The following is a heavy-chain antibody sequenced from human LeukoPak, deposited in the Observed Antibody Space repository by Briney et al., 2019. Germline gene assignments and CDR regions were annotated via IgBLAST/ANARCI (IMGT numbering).Heavy chain of an antibody. J-gene: IGHJ4*02. D-gene: IGHD3-16*02. Sequence: GASVKVSCKASGYTFTSYGISWVRQAPGQGLEWMGWISAYNGNTNYAQKLQGRVTMTTDTSTSTAYMELRSLRSDDTAVYYCARVHLMITFGGVIVGTTKGLGYWGQGTLVTVSS. CDR2: ISAYNGNT. CDR1: GYTFTSYG. CDR3: ARVHLMITFGGVIVGTTKGLGY. V-gene: IGHV1-18*01.